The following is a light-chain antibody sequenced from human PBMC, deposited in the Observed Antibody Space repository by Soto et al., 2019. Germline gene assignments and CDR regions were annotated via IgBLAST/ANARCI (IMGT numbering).Light chain of an antibody. CDR2: KAS. CDR3: QQYTSYSEA. Sequence: DIQMTQSPSTLSASVGDRVTITCRASQSISTWLAWYQQKPGKAPKLLIYKASSLESGVPSRFSGSGSGTEFTLTISSLQPDDFATYYCQQYTSYSEAFGQGPKVEI. V-gene: IGKV1-5*03. J-gene: IGKJ1*01. CDR1: QSISTW.